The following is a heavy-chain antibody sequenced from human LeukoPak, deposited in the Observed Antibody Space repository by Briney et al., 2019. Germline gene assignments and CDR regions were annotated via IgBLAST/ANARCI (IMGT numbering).Heavy chain of an antibody. CDR3: TTDVLRITMVRGVTGPAFDI. D-gene: IGHD3-10*01. CDR2: IKSKTDGGTT. V-gene: IGHV3-15*01. Sequence: GGSLRLSCAASGFTFSNAWMSWVRQAPGKGLEWVGRIKSKTDGGTTDYAAPVKGRFTISRDDSKNTLYLQMSSLKTEDTAVYYCTTDVLRITMVRGVTGPAFDIWGQGTMVTVSS. CDR1: GFTFSNAW. J-gene: IGHJ3*02.